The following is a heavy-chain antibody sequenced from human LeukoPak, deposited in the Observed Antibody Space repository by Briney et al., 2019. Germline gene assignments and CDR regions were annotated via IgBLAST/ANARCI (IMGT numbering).Heavy chain of an antibody. V-gene: IGHV3-7*01. CDR1: GFTFSSYW. Sequence: GGSLRLSCAASGFTFSSYWMSWVRQAPGKGLEWVANIKQDGSEKYYVDSVKGRFTISRDNAKNPLYLQMNSLRAEDTAVYYCARDSGSYYFDYWGQGTLVTVSS. D-gene: IGHD1-26*01. CDR2: IKQDGSEK. J-gene: IGHJ4*02. CDR3: ARDSGSYYFDY.